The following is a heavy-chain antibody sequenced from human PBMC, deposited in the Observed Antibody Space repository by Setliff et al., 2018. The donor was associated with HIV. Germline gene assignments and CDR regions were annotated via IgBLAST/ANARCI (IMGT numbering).Heavy chain of an antibody. J-gene: IGHJ3*02. CDR2: IYPGDSET. CDR1: GYRFTSHW. Sequence: PGESLKISCEGSGYRFTSHWIAWVRQMHGKGLEWMGIIYPGDSETKYSPTFQGQVTFSADQTVRTAYLQWSSLKPSDTAMYYCAREMRTIEGGALDIWGQGTLVTV. D-gene: IGHD1-1*01. CDR3: AREMRTIEGGALDI. V-gene: IGHV5-51*01.